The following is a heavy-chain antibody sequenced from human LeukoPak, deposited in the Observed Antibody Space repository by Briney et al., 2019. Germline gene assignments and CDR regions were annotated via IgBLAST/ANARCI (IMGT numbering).Heavy chain of an antibody. V-gene: IGHV3-23*01. CDR2: ISGSGGST. D-gene: IGHD6-19*01. CDR1: GFTFSSYA. J-gene: IGHJ4*02. CDR3: LAGTERIDY. Sequence: SGGSLRLSCAASGFTFSSYAMSWVRQAPGEGLEWVSAISGSGGSTYYADSVKGRFTISRDNSKNTLYLQMNSRRAEDTAVYYRLAGTERIDYWGQGTLVTVSS.